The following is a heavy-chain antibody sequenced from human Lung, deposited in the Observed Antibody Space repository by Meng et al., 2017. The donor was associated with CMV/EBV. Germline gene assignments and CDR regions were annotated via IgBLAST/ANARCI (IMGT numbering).Heavy chain of an antibody. V-gene: IGHV3-9*01. CDR1: GFTFDDHA. J-gene: IGHJ4*02. CDR3: VRDRNYGVYLGADY. Sequence: SXKISXVASGFTFDDHAMHWVRQAPGKGLEWVSGISWNSGNMGYADSVKGRFTISRDNAKNSLYLQMDNLGTEDTALYYCVRDRNYGVYLGADYWGQGPLVTVSS. CDR2: ISWNSGNM. D-gene: IGHD4-17*01.